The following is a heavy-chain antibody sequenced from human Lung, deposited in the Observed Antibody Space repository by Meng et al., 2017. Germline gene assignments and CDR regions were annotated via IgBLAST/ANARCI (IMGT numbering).Heavy chain of an antibody. D-gene: IGHD6-25*01. CDR3: ARDEDISAAGKLFGDY. CDR2: INPKSGDT. CDR1: GYNFPDYY. Sequence: QLQLVQSGDEGKKPGASVKDSCKPSGYNFPDYYIPWVRRAPGQGLEWMGRINPKSGDTHYAQKFQARVTMTGDTSISTAYMELSGLRSDDTAMYYCARDEDISAAGKLFGDYWGQGTLVTVSS. V-gene: IGHV1-2*06. J-gene: IGHJ4*02.